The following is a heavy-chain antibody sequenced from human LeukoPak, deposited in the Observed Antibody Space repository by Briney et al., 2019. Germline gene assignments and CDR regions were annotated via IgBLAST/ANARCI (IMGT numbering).Heavy chain of an antibody. CDR2: INPRGGST. Sequence: ASVKVSCKASGYIFTTYYMHWLRQAPGQGPEWMGIINPRGGSTDYAQKFQGRVTMTSDTSTSTAYMELSSLRSEDTAVYYCARDSERGVEWLRLTPGYYYYMDVWGKGTTVTISS. J-gene: IGHJ6*03. V-gene: IGHV1-46*01. CDR1: GYIFTTYY. D-gene: IGHD5-12*01. CDR3: ARDSERGVEWLRLTPGYYYYMDV.